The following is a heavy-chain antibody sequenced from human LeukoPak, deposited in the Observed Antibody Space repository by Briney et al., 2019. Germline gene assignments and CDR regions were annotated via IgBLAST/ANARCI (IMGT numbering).Heavy chain of an antibody. J-gene: IGHJ4*02. CDR3: VREYSGWLAAAGA. CDR1: GFTFNSFR. Sequence: KPGGSLRLSCAASGFTFNSFRMNWVRQAPDKGLEWVSSISSSSNYIYYADSVRGRFTISRDNAKKSLYLQMNSLRAEDTAVYYCVREYSGWLAAAGAWGQGVLVTVSS. V-gene: IGHV3-21*01. D-gene: IGHD6-13*01. CDR2: ISSSSNYI.